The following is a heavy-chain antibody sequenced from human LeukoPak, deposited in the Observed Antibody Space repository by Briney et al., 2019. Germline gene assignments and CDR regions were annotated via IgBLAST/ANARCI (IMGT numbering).Heavy chain of an antibody. CDR2: IYTSGST. D-gene: IGHD3-16*01. CDR3: ARAPGDYYYYYMDV. Sequence: SETLSLTCTVSGGSISSYYWSWIRQPAGKGLEWTGRIYTSGSTNYNPSLKSRVTISVDTSKNQFSLKLSSVTAADTAVYYCARAPGDYYYYYMDVWGKGTTVTVSS. CDR1: GGSISSYY. V-gene: IGHV4-4*07. J-gene: IGHJ6*03.